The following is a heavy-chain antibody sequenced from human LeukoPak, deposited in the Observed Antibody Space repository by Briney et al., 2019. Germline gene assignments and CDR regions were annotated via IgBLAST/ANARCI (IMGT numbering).Heavy chain of an antibody. D-gene: IGHD2-21*02. CDR1: GGSISSGGYS. CDR2: IYHSGST. Sequence: SETLSHTCAVSGGSISSGGYSWSWIRQPPGKGLEWIGYIYHSGSTYYNPSLKSRVTISVDRSKNQFSLKLSSVTAADTAVYYCARAGAYCGGDCYSGAFDIWGQGTMVTVSS. V-gene: IGHV4-30-2*01. CDR3: ARAGAYCGGDCYSGAFDI. J-gene: IGHJ3*02.